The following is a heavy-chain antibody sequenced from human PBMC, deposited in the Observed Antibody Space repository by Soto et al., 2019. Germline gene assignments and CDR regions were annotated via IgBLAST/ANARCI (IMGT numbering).Heavy chain of an antibody. J-gene: IGHJ4*02. CDR1: GGSFSGYY. CDR3: ARDYSSPLIYGDYHYFDY. Sequence: SETLSLTCAVYGGSFSGYYWSWIRPPPGKGLEWIGEINHSGSTNYNPSLKSRVTISVDTSKNQFSLKLSSVTAADTAVYYCARDYSSPLIYGDYHYFDYWGQGTLVTVSS. D-gene: IGHD4-17*01. CDR2: INHSGST. V-gene: IGHV4-34*01.